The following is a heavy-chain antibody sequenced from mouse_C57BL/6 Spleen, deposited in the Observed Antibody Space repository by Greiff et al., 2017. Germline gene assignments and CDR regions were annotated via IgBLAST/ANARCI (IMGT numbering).Heavy chain of an antibody. CDR1: GFTFSSYA. CDR3: ARESYYGSSPYFDY. V-gene: IGHV5-4*01. CDR2: ISDGGSYT. J-gene: IGHJ2*01. Sequence: EVKLMESGGGLVKPGGSLKLSCAASGFTFSSYAMSWVRQTPEKRLEWVATISDGGSYTYYPDNVKGRFTISRDNAKNNLYLQMSHLKSEDTAMYYCARESYYGSSPYFDYWGQGTTLTVSS. D-gene: IGHD1-1*01.